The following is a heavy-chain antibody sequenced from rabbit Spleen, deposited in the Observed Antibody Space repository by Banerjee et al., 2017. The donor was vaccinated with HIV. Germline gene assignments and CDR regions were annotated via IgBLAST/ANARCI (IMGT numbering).Heavy chain of an antibody. CDR3: ARETSSGWGVVSFYFNL. CDR2: IYAGGPGST. V-gene: IGHV1S40*01. D-gene: IGHD4-1*01. Sequence: QSLEESGGDLVKPGASLTLTCTASGFSFSASGYMCWVRQAPGKGLEWIACIYAGGPGSTYYANWVKGRFTISKTSSTTVTLQMTSLTAADTATYFCARETSSGWGVVSFYFNLWGQGTLVTVS. CDR1: GFSFSASGY. J-gene: IGHJ4*01.